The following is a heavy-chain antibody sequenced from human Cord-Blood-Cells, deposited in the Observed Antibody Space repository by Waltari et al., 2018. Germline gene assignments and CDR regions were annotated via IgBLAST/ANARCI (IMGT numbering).Heavy chain of an antibody. Sequence: QVQLVQSGAEVKKPGSSVKVSCKASGGTFSSYAISWVRQAPGQGLEWMGGISPILGTSNHAQEFQGRVTITADESTSTGDMELSSLRSEDTAVYYCARGPSGSYYYYYYGMDVWGQGTTVTVSS. CDR1: GGTFSSYA. V-gene: IGHV1-69*01. J-gene: IGHJ6*02. CDR2: ISPILGTS. D-gene: IGHD1-26*01. CDR3: ARGPSGSYYYYYYGMDV.